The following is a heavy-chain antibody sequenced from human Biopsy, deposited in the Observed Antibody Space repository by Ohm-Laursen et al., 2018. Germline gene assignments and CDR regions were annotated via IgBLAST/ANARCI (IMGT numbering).Heavy chain of an antibody. Sequence: EASVKVSCKASGGTFTNHAVGWVRQAPGQGLEWVGSSIPLFNTANYADKFQGRVTLTADKSTTTAYMELSSLRSEDTAIYYCARFPLGAYDDSGSYRAVEHWYFDPWGRGTLVTVSS. V-gene: IGHV1-69*06. CDR2: SIPLFNTA. J-gene: IGHJ2*01. CDR1: GGTFTNHA. D-gene: IGHD3-22*01. CDR3: ARFPLGAYDDSGSYRAVEHWYFDP.